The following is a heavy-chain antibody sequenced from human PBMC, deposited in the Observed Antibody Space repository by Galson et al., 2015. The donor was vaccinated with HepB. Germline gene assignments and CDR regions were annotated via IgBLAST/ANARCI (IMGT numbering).Heavy chain of an antibody. CDR3: ARDTPPLYCSSTSCYLDN. CDR1: GFTFSAYY. J-gene: IGHJ4*02. V-gene: IGHV3-11*01. Sequence: SLRLSCAASGFTFSAYYMSWIRQAPGKGLEWVSYISNSGNTIYYADSVKGRFTISRDNAKNSLYLQMDSLRAEDTAVYYCARDTPPLYCSSTSCYLDNWGQGTLVTVSS. D-gene: IGHD2-2*01. CDR2: ISNSGNTI.